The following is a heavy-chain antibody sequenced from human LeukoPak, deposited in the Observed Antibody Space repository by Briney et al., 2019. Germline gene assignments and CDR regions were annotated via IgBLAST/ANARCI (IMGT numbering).Heavy chain of an antibody. J-gene: IGHJ5*02. CDR3: ARNRYYYGSRNYGVPNWFDP. Sequence: SGTPSLTCTVSGYSISSGYYWGWIRQPPGKGLECIGTINHSGSTYYNPSLKSRVTISLDTSKNQFSLKLNSVTAADTAVYYCARNRYYYGSRNYGVPNWFDPWGQGTLVTVSS. V-gene: IGHV4-38-2*02. CDR2: INHSGST. D-gene: IGHD3-10*01. CDR1: GYSISSGYY.